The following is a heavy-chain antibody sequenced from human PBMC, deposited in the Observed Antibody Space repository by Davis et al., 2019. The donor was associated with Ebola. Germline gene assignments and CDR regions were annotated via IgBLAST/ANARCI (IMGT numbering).Heavy chain of an antibody. CDR1: GGTFSSYA. D-gene: IGHD3-16*01. Sequence: SVKVSCKASGGTFSSYAISWVRQAPGQGLEWMGGIIPIFGTANYAQRFQGRVTMTADKSTTTVFMELSSLRSEDTAMYYCAKAHNLYYDNRDDAFDVWGQGTMVTVSS. CDR2: IIPIFGTA. J-gene: IGHJ3*01. V-gene: IGHV1-69*06. CDR3: AKAHNLYYDNRDDAFDV.